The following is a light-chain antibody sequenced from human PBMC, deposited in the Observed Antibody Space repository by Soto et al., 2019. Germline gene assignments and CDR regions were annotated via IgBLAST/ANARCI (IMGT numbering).Light chain of an antibody. CDR2: EVS. V-gene: IGLV2-23*02. CDR1: SSDVGSYNL. CDR3: CSFAGSSTFC. J-gene: IGLJ1*01. Sequence: SRSPWPPIPINNTGTSSDVGSYNLVSWYQQHPGKAPKLMIYEVSKRPSGVSNRFSGSKSGNTASLTISGLQAEDEADYDGCSFAGSSTFCFGTGTKVTVL.